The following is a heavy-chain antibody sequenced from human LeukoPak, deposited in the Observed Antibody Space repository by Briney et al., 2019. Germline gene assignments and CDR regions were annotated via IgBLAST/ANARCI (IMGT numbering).Heavy chain of an antibody. Sequence: GGSLRLSCAASGFTFTTYTMNLVRQAPGKGLEWVSAIYPNGGRTYYADSVKGRFTISRDNSKNTLYLQMNSLRAEDTAVYYCAKRVVATFDYWGQGTLVTVSS. J-gene: IGHJ4*02. CDR1: GFTFTTYT. CDR2: IYPNGGRT. D-gene: IGHD2-15*01. CDR3: AKRVVATFDY. V-gene: IGHV3-23*01.